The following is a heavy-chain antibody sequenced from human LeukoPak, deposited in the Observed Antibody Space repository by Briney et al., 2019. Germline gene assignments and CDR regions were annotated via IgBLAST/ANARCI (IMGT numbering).Heavy chain of an antibody. CDR3: ARDGSSSGWYFDY. D-gene: IGHD6-19*01. CDR2: IWYDGSNK. CDR1: GFTFSSYG. J-gene: IGHJ4*02. V-gene: IGHV3-33*08. Sequence: PGGSLRLSCAASGFTFSSYGMHWVRQAPGKGLEWVAVIWYDGSNKYYADSVKGRFTISRDNSKNTLYLQMNSLRAEDTAVYYCARDGSSSGWYFDYWGQGTLVTVSS.